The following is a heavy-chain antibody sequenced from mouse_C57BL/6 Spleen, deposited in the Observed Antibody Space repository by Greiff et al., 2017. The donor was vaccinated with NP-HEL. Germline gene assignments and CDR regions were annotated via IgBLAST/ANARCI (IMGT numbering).Heavy chain of an antibody. CDR2: IDPETGGT. CDR3: TRENDYPFAY. D-gene: IGHD2-4*01. Sequence: VQLQQSGAELVRPGASVTLSCKASGYTFTDYEMHWVKQTPVHGLEWIGAIDPETGGTAYNQKFKGKAILTADKSSSPAYMELRSLTSEDSAVYYCTRENDYPFAYWGQGTLVTVSA. J-gene: IGHJ3*01. V-gene: IGHV1-15*01. CDR1: GYTFTDYE.